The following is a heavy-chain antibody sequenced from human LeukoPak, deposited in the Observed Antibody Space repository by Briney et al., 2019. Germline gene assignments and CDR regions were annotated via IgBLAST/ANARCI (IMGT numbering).Heavy chain of an antibody. CDR1: AYIFTNYD. CDR3: ARGRWGTSYYGMDV. V-gene: IGHV1-8*01. J-gene: IGHJ6*02. D-gene: IGHD1-14*01. Sequence: ASVKVSCKASAYIFTNYDINWVRQATGQGLEWMGWMNPNSGNTGYAQKFLGRVTMTRNTSISTAYMELSSLRSEDTAVYYCARGRWGTSYYGMDVWGQGTTVSVSS. CDR2: MNPNSGNT.